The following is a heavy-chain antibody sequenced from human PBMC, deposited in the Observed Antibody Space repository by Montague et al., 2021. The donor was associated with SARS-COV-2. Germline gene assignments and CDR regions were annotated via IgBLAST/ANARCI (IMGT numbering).Heavy chain of an antibody. J-gene: IGHJ3*01. V-gene: IGHV3-33*07. D-gene: IGHD3-16*02. CDR1: GFGFRSYG. CDR3: ARSRGVLIESDLVV. CDR2: VWFDGSSK. Sequence: SLRLSFAASGFGFRSYGMYWVRQVPGKGLEWVAVVWFDGSSKFYADSVKGRFTISRDNSKNILYLQMNNLTAEDTAVYYCARSRGVLIESDLVVWGQGTIITVSS.